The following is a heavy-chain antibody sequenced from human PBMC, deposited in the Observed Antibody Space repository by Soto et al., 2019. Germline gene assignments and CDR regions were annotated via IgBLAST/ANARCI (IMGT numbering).Heavy chain of an antibody. V-gene: IGHV3-30*03. CDR3: ARAAGIYSSSSWGYYFDY. CDR2: ISYDGSST. J-gene: IGHJ4*02. Sequence: GGSLRLSCAASGFTFSSYGMHWVRQAPGKGLEWVAVISYDGSSTSYADSVKGRFTISRDNARNTLYLQMNSLRAEDTAVYYCARAAGIYSSSSWGYYFDYWGQGTLVTVSS. CDR1: GFTFSSYG. D-gene: IGHD6-6*01.